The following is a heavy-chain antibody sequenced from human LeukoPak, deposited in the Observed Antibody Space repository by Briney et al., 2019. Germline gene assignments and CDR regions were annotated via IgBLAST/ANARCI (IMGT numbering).Heavy chain of an antibody. D-gene: IGHD6-13*01. J-gene: IGHJ4*02. CDR2: ISYDGSNK. CDR3: ARDGAAAGTNFDY. Sequence: GGSLRLSCAASGFIFSSYAMHWVRQAPGKGLEWVAVISYDGSNKYYADSVKGRFTISRDNSKNTLYLQMNSLRAEDTAVYYCARDGAAAGTNFDYWGQGTLVTVSS. V-gene: IGHV3-30*04. CDR1: GFIFSSYA.